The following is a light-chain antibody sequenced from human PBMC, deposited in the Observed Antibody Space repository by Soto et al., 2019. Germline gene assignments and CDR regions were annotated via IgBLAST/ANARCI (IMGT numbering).Light chain of an antibody. Sequence: QSVLTQPPPVSGAPGQRVTISCTGSSSNIGAGYDVHWYQQLPGTAPKLLIYGNNNRPSGVPDRFSGSKSGTSASLAITGLQAEDEADYYCQSYDSSLNGVVFGGGTKLTVL. CDR3: QSYDSSLNGVV. CDR1: SSNIGAGYD. V-gene: IGLV1-40*01. CDR2: GNN. J-gene: IGLJ2*01.